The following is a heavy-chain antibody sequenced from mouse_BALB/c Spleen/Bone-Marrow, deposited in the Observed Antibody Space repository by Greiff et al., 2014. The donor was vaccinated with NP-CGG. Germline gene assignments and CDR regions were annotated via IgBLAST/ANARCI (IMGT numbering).Heavy chain of an antibody. CDR1: GFTFSSYA. V-gene: IGHV5-6-5*01. Sequence: EVHLVESGGGLVKPGGSLKLSCAASGFTFSSYAMSWVRQTPEKRLVWVASISSGGRTYYPDSVKGRFTISRDNARNILYLQMSSLRSEDTAMYYCAREGYDYEGTCYFDYWGQGTTLTVSS. J-gene: IGHJ2*01. CDR2: ISSGGRT. D-gene: IGHD2-4*01. CDR3: AREGYDYEGTCYFDY.